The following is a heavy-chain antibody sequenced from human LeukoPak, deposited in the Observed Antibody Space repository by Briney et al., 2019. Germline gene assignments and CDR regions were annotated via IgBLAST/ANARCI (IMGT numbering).Heavy chain of an antibody. D-gene: IGHD3-10*01. CDR3: ARVYGGYYYYMDV. CDR1: GFTFSSYA. Sequence: GSLRLSCAASGFTFSSYAMNWVRPAPGKGLEWVSYISSSSTIYYADSVKGRFTISRDNAKNSLYLQMNSLRAEDTAVYYCARVYGGYYYYMDVWGKGTTVTVSS. CDR2: ISSSSTI. J-gene: IGHJ6*03. V-gene: IGHV3-48*01.